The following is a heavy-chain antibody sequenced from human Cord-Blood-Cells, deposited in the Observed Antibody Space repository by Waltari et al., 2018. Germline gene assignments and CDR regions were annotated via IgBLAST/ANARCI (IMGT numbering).Heavy chain of an antibody. CDR2: IYSGGST. Sequence: EVQLVESGGGLVQPGGSLRLSCAASGFTVSSNYMSWVRQAPGKGLEWVSVIYSGGSTYYADSVKGRFTISRNNSKNTLYLQMNSLRAEDTAVYYCATGRLADYFDYWGQGTLVTVSS. CDR3: ATGRLADYFDY. V-gene: IGHV3-53*04. J-gene: IGHJ4*02. CDR1: GFTVSSNY.